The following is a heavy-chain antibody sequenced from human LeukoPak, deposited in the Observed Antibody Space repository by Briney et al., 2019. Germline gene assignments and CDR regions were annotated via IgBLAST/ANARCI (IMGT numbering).Heavy chain of an antibody. CDR2: ISGSGGST. CDR3: AKDREDFWSGYYHPPEDY. J-gene: IGHJ4*02. Sequence: GGSLRLSCAASGFSFSSYWMSWVRQAPGKGLEWVSAISGSGGSTYYADSVEGRFTISRDNSKNTLYLQMNSLRAEDTAVYYCAKDREDFWSGYYHPPEDYWGQGTLVTVSS. D-gene: IGHD3-3*01. V-gene: IGHV3-23*01. CDR1: GFSFSSYW.